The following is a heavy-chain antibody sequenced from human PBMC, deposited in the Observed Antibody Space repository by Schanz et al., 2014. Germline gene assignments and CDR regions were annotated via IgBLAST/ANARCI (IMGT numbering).Heavy chain of an antibody. CDR1: GFTFSSYG. D-gene: IGHD2-21*01. CDR2: IKQDGSDK. V-gene: IGHV3-7*01. J-gene: IGHJ4*02. CDR3: ARDDSPSTKPFDS. Sequence: EVQLEESGGGLVKPGGSLKLSCAASGFTFSSYGMHWVRQVPGKGLEWVANIKQDGSDKHYVDSVKGRFTISRDNAKNSLYLQMNSLRAEDTAVYYCARDDSPSTKPFDSWGQGTLVSVSS.